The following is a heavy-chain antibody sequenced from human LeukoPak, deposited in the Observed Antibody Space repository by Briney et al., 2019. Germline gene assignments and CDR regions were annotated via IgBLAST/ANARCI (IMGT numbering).Heavy chain of an antibody. D-gene: IGHD6-13*01. CDR2: INLSGGST. Sequence: GASVKVSCKASGYTFTSYYMHWVRQAPGQGLEWMGIINLSGGSTSYAQKFQGRVTMTRDTSTSTVYMELSSLRSEDTAVYYCAGDLIPGIAAAETSPDYWGQGTLVTVSS. CDR1: GYTFTSYY. CDR3: AGDLIPGIAAAETSPDY. J-gene: IGHJ4*02. V-gene: IGHV1-46*01.